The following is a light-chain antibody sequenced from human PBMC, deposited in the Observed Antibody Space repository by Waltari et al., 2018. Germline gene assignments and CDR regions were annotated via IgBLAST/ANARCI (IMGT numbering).Light chain of an antibody. Sequence: SALTQPRSVSGSPGQSVTISCTGTTNDPGSYNYFPWYQQHPGKAPKLIILDVTKRPSGVPDRLSGSKSGNTASLTISGLRAEDEAEYYCCSYAGSYTWVFGGGTKLTVV. CDR3: CSYAGSYTWV. CDR2: DVT. J-gene: IGLJ3*02. CDR1: TNDPGSYNY. V-gene: IGLV2-11*01.